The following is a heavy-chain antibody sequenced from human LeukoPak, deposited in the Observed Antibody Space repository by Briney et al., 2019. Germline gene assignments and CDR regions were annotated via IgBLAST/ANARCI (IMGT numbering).Heavy chain of an antibody. D-gene: IGHD2-2*01. J-gene: IGHJ4*02. CDR1: GYTFTSYY. CDR3: ARIADRCSSTSCRSDY. Sequence: KPGASVKVSCKASGYTFTSYYMHWVRQAPGQGLEWMGIINPSGGSTSYAQKFQGRVTMTRDMSTSTVYMELSRLRSDDTAVYYCARIADRCSSTSCRSDYWGQGTLVTVSS. CDR2: INPSGGST. V-gene: IGHV1-46*01.